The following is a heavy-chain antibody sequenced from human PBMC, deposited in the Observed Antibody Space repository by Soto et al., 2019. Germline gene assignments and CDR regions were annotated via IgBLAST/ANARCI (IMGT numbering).Heavy chain of an antibody. Sequence: SETLSLTCTVSGGSISSYYWSWIRQPAGKGLEWIGRIYTSGSTNYNPSLKSRVTISVDTSKNQFSLKLSSVTAADTAVYCCARDGSSVLYENWFGPWGQGTLVTVSA. CDR2: IYTSGST. J-gene: IGHJ5*02. V-gene: IGHV4-4*07. CDR1: GGSISSYY. CDR3: ARDGSSVLYENWFGP. D-gene: IGHD6-6*01.